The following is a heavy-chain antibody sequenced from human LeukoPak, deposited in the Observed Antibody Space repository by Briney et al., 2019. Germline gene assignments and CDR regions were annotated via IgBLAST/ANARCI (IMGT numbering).Heavy chain of an antibody. CDR1: GGSFSGYY. V-gene: IGHV4-34*01. CDR3: ARHDGSSWYYAFDV. Sequence: PSETLSLTCAVYGGSFSGYYWSWIRQPPGKGLEWIGEINHSGSTYYNPSLKSRVTISLDTSKNQFSLKLSSVTAADTAVYYCARHDGSSWYYAFDVWGQGTMVTVSS. D-gene: IGHD6-13*01. CDR2: INHSGST. J-gene: IGHJ3*01.